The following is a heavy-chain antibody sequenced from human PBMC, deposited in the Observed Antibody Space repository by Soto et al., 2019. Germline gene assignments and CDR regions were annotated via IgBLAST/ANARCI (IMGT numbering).Heavy chain of an antibody. J-gene: IGHJ2*01. CDR3: AHRTHQKVRGERSWYFDL. V-gene: IGHV2-5*02. CDR1: GFSLSTSEVG. CDR2: IYWDDDK. D-gene: IGHD3-10*01. Sequence: QITLKESGPTLVKPTQTLTLTCTFSGFSLSTSEVGVGWIRQPPGKALEWLALIYWDDDKRYSPSLNSRLTSTQDTSKNQVVLTMTNMDPVDTATYYCAHRTHQKVRGERSWYFDLWGRGTLVTVSS.